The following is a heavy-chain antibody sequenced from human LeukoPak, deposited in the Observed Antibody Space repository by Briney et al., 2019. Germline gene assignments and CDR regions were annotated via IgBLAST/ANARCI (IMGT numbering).Heavy chain of an antibody. CDR1: GGSFSGYY. V-gene: IGHV4-34*01. CDR2: INHSGST. J-gene: IGHJ4*02. Sequence: SQTLSLTCAVYGGSFSGYYWSWIRQPPGKGLEWIGEINHSGSTNYNPSLKSRVTISVDTSKNQFSLKLSSVTAADTAVYYCARTDSSGWYVFDYWGQGTLVTVSS. D-gene: IGHD6-19*01. CDR3: ARTDSSGWYVFDY.